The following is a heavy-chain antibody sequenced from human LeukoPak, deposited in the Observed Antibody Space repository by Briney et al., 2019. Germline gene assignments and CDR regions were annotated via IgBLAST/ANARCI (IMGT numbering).Heavy chain of an antibody. Sequence: GGSLRLSCAASGFTFSSYAMHWVRQAPGKALEWVAVISYDGSNKYYADSVKGRFTISRDNSKNTLYLQMNSLRAEDTAVYYCASNWNCDYWGQGTLVTVSS. CDR3: ASNWNCDY. V-gene: IGHV3-30*04. CDR2: ISYDGSNK. D-gene: IGHD1-1*01. CDR1: GFTFSSYA. J-gene: IGHJ4*02.